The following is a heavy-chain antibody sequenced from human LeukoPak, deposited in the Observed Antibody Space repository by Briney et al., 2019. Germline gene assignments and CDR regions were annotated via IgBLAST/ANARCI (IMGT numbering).Heavy chain of an antibody. CDR1: GFTFSSYS. Sequence: GGSLRLSCAASGFTFSSYSMTWVRQAPGKGLEWVSYISLSSTTIYYADSVKGRFIISRDDAKNSLYLQMNSLRDEDTAVYYCARVSGWPWDYWGQGTLVTVSS. CDR3: ARVSGWPWDY. J-gene: IGHJ4*02. CDR2: ISLSSTTI. D-gene: IGHD2-15*01. V-gene: IGHV3-48*02.